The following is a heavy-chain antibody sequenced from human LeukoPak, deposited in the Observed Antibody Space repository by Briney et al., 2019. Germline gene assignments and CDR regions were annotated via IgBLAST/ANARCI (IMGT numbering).Heavy chain of an antibody. V-gene: IGHV1-18*01. D-gene: IGHD5-18*01. Sequence: ASVKVSCKASGYTFTSYGISWVRQAPGQGLEWMGWISAYNGNTNYAQKLQGRVTMTTDTSTSTAYMELRSLRSDDTAVYYCTNLNWDVDRTMEGGSWGQGTLVTVSS. CDR2: ISAYNGNT. J-gene: IGHJ5*02. CDR3: TNLNWDVDRTMEGGS. CDR1: GYTFTSYG.